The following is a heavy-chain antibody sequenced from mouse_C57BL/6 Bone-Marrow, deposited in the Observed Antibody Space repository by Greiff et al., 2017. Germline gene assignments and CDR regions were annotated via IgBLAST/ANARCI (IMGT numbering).Heavy chain of an antibody. J-gene: IGHJ3*01. D-gene: IGHD1-1*01. CDR3: ARSYYYGSRFAY. V-gene: IGHV1-81*01. Sequence: QVQLQQSGAELARPGASVKLSCKASGYTFTSYGISWVKQRTGQGLEWIGEIYPRSGNTYYNEKFKGKATLTADKSSSPAYMELRSLTSEDSAVYFCARSYYYGSRFAYWGQGTLVTVSA. CDR2: IYPRSGNT. CDR1: GYTFTSYG.